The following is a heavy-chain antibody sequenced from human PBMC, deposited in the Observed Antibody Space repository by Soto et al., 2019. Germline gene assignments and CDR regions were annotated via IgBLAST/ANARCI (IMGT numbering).Heavy chain of an antibody. D-gene: IGHD6-13*01. Sequence: LRLSCAASGFTFSSYAMHWVRQAPGKGLEWVAVISYDGSNKYYADSVKGRFTISRDNSKNTLYLQMNSLRAEDTAVYYCARGRRSSPYYYGMDVWGQGTTVTVSS. CDR3: ARGRRSSPYYYGMDV. V-gene: IGHV3-30-3*01. CDR2: ISYDGSNK. J-gene: IGHJ6*02. CDR1: GFTFSSYA.